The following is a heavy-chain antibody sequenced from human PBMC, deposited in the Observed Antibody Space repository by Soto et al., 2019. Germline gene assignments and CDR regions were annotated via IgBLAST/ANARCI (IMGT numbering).Heavy chain of an antibody. CDR1: GFTFSRYS. D-gene: IGHD1-7*01. J-gene: IGHJ6*02. CDR3: ASLELLYYYYGLDV. Sequence: GGSLRLSCAASGFTFSRYSMNWVRQAPGEGLEWVSSISSSSSYIYYADSVKGRFTISRDNAKNSLYLQMNSLRAEDTAVYYCASLELLYYYYGLDVWGQGTTVTVSS. CDR2: ISSSSSYI. V-gene: IGHV3-21*01.